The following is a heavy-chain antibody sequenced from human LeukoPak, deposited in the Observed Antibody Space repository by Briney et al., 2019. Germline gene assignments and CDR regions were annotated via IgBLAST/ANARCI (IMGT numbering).Heavy chain of an antibody. Sequence: SETLSLTCAVYGGSFSGYYWSWIRQPPGKGLEWIGEINHSGSTNYNPSLKSRVTISVDTSKNQFSLKLSSVTAADTAVYYCARGRDDYVWGSYRYTGPVYFDYWGQGTLVAVSS. J-gene: IGHJ4*02. CDR1: GGSFSGYY. CDR2: INHSGST. D-gene: IGHD3-16*02. CDR3: ARGRDDYVWGSYRYTGPVYFDY. V-gene: IGHV4-34*01.